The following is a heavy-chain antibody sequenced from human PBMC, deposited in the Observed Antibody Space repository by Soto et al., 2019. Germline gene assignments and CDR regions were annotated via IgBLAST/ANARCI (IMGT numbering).Heavy chain of an antibody. CDR2: INHSGST. J-gene: IGHJ5*02. V-gene: IGHV4-34*01. D-gene: IGHD3-9*01. CDR3: ARTKRARAYDILTGPRNWFDP. Sequence: SETLSLTCAVYGGSFSGYYWSWIRQPPGKGLEWIGEINHSGSTNYNPSQKSRVAISVDTSKSQFSLKLSSVTAADTAVYYCARTKRARAYDILTGPRNWFDPWGQGTLVTAPQ. CDR1: GGSFSGYY.